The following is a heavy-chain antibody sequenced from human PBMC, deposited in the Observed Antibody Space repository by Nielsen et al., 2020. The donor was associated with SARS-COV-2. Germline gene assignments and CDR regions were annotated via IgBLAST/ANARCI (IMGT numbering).Heavy chain of an antibody. J-gene: IGHJ4*02. CDR2: INPNSGGT. V-gene: IGHV1-2*06. Sequence: ASVKVSCKASGYTFTGYYMHWVRQAPGQGLEWMGRINPNSGGTNYAQKFQGRVTMTRDTSISTAYMEPSRLRSDDTAVYYCARELDIVATIEGGIGYWGQGTLVTVSS. CDR3: ARELDIVATIEGGIGY. D-gene: IGHD5-12*01. CDR1: GYTFTGYY.